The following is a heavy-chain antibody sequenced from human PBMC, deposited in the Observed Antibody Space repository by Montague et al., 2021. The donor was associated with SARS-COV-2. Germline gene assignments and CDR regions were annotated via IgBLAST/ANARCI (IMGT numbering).Heavy chain of an antibody. CDR3: ARVPVLLWFGERGYWFDP. V-gene: IGHV4-59*02. J-gene: IGHJ5*02. D-gene: IGHD3-10*01. CDR1: GDCVSSYY. CDR2: LYSSGGT. Sequence: SETLSLTCAGDGDCVSSYYWGWIRQPPGKRLEWIGYLYSSGGTNYNPSLKSRVTISVDTSKNQFSLKLSSVTAADTAVYYCARVPVLLWFGERGYWFDPWGQGNLVTVSS.